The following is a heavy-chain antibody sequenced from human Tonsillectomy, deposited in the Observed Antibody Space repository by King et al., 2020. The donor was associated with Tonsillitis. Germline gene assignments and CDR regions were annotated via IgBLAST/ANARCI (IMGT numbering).Heavy chain of an antibody. D-gene: IGHD6-19*01. V-gene: IGHV3-21*01. Sequence: VQLVESGGGLVKPGGSLRLSCAASGFTFSSYSMNWVRQAPGKGLEWVSSISSSRSYIYYADSVKGRFTISRDNAKKSLYLQMNSLRAEDTAVYYCAGVDLDVYTSGWYDYWGQGTLVTVSS. CDR3: AGVDLDVYTSGWYDY. CDR1: GFTFSSYS. CDR2: ISSSRSYI. J-gene: IGHJ4*02.